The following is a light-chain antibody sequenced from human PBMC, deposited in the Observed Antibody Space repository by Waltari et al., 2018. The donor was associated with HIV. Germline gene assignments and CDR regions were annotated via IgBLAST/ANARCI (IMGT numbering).Light chain of an antibody. CDR2: RSD. V-gene: IGLV1-47*01. CDR1: RSNIGSNY. CDR3: ASWDDNLSGWV. Sequence: QSVLTQPPSASGTPGQRVSISCSGSRSNIGSNYVFWYQHLPGTTPKVVIYRSDQRPSGVPDRFSGSNSGTSASLAISGLRSEDEAHYYCASWDDNLSGWVFGGGTKLTVL. J-gene: IGLJ3*02.